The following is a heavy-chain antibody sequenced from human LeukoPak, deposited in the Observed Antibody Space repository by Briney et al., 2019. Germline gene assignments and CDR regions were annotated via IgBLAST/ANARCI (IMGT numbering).Heavy chain of an antibody. CDR3: ARDPEYCSSTSCSTGYYYYGMDV. D-gene: IGHD2-2*01. CDR2: INPSGGST. Sequence: ASVKVPCKASGYTFTSYYMHWVRQAPGQGLEWMGIINPSGGSTSYAQKFQGRVTMTRDTSTSTVYMELSSLRSEDTAVYYCARDPEYCSSTSCSTGYYYYGMDVWGQGTTVTVSS. CDR1: GYTFTSYY. J-gene: IGHJ6*02. V-gene: IGHV1-46*01.